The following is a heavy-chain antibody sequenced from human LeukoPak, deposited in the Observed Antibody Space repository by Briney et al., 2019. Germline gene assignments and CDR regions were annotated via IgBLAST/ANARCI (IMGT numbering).Heavy chain of an antibody. Sequence: ASVKVSCKASGYTFTGYYMHWVRQAPGQGLEWMGWINPNSGGTIYAQKFQGRVTMTEDTSTDTAYTELSSLRSEDTAVYYCATDLGTMVRGANFDYWGQGTLVTVSS. D-gene: IGHD3-10*01. J-gene: IGHJ4*02. CDR2: INPNSGGT. CDR1: GYTFTGYY. V-gene: IGHV1-2*02. CDR3: ATDLGTMVRGANFDY.